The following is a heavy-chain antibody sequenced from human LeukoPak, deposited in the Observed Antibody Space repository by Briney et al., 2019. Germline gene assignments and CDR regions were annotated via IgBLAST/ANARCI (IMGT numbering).Heavy chain of an antibody. CDR2: IIPILGIA. Sequence: SVKVSCKASGGTFSSYAISWVRQAPGQGLEWMGRIIPILGIANYAQKLQGRVTITADKSTSTAYMELSSLRSEDTAVYYCARVTGKGTGFDYWGQGTLVTVSS. J-gene: IGHJ4*02. D-gene: IGHD1-1*01. CDR1: GGTFSSYA. V-gene: IGHV1-69*04. CDR3: ARVTGKGTGFDY.